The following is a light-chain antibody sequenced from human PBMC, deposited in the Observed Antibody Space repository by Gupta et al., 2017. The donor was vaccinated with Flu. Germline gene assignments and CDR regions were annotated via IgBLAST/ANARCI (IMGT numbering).Light chain of an antibody. J-gene: IGLJ3*02. Sequence: QSALTQPRSLSASPGQPLTLSCTGSSTDVGGNDYVLWRRQTPGKAPRLMMYDVRQRPSGVPDRFFGSKSGNTASLTIAGLRAEDEADYYCCCFTGNYWVFGGGTKLTVL. CDR2: DVR. V-gene: IGLV2-11*01. CDR3: CCFTGNYWV. CDR1: STDVGGNDY.